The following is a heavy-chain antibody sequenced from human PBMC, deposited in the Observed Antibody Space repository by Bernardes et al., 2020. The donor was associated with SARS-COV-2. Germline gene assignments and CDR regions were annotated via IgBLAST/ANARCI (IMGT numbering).Heavy chain of an antibody. D-gene: IGHD3-10*01. J-gene: IGHJ4*02. CDR3: ARVKGPFWFGESNNPHF. V-gene: IGHV3-30*03. CDR1: GFTFNNFG. Sequence: GGSLRLSCAVSGFTFNNFGFHWVRQAPGKGLEWLALISYEGSGQYYADSVKGRFTISRDSSKNTLYLQMNSLRLEDTAVYYCARVKGPFWFGESNNPHFWGQGTQVTVSS. CDR2: ISYEGSGQ.